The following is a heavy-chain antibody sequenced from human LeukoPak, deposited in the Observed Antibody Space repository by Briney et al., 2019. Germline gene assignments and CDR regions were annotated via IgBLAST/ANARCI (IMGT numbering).Heavy chain of an antibody. CDR1: GYTFTSYG. Sequence: ASVKVSCKASGYTFTSYGISWVRQAPGQGLEWIGWICADNGNTNYARKLQGRVTMTTDTSTSTAYMELRSLRSDDTAVYYCASDDYGDLSFDYWGQGTLVTVSS. J-gene: IGHJ4*02. D-gene: IGHD4-17*01. CDR2: ICADNGNT. V-gene: IGHV1-18*01. CDR3: ASDDYGDLSFDY.